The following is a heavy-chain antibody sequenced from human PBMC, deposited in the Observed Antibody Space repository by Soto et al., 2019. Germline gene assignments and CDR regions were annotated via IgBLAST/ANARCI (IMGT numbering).Heavy chain of an antibody. D-gene: IGHD3-10*01. CDR3: AKDRGRFGELDYYYGMDV. V-gene: IGHV3-23*01. CDR2: ISGSGGST. CDR1: GFTFSSYA. Sequence: GGSLRLSCAASGFTFSSYAMSWVRQAPGKGLEWVPAISGSGGSTYYADSVKGRFTISRGNSKNTLYLQMNSLRAEDTAVYYCAKDRGRFGELDYYYGMDVWGQGTTVTVSS. J-gene: IGHJ6*02.